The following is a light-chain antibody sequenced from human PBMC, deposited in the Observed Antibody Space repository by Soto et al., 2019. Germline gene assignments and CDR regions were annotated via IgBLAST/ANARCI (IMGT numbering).Light chain of an antibody. Sequence: AIRMTHSPSALSASTGDRVTITCRASQGISSYLAWYQQKPGKAPKLLIYAASTLQRGVPSRFSGSGSGTEFTLTISSLQPDDFATYYCQPYNGYSTWPFCQGTMAAI. CDR2: AAS. V-gene: IGKV1-8*01. CDR3: QPYNGYSTWP. J-gene: IGKJ1*01. CDR1: QGISSY.